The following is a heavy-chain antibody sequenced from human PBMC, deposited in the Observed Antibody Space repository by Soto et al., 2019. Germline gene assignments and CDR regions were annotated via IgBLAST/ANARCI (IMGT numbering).Heavy chain of an antibody. D-gene: IGHD2-15*01. CDR2: IYYTGST. CDR1: GGSITSNY. Sequence: SETLSLTCTVSGGSITSNYWSWIRQPPGKGLEWIGYIYYTGSTNYNPSLKSRVTILVDTSKNQCSLKMSSVTAADTAVYYCARGGYWFDHWGQGTLVTVSS. J-gene: IGHJ5*02. CDR3: ARGGYWFDH. V-gene: IGHV4-59*01.